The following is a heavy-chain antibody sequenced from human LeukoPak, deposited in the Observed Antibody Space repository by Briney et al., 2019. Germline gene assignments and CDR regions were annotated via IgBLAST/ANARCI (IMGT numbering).Heavy chain of an antibody. D-gene: IGHD6-19*01. CDR2: IYSSGST. CDR1: CASINNYY. CDR3: ARGSSGWYSIDY. V-gene: IGHV4-4*07. Sequence: SETLSLTCTVSCASINNYYWSWIRQPAGKGLEWIGRIYSSGSTNYNPSLQSRVTMSVDTSKNQFSLKLSSVTAADTAVYYCARGSSGWYSIDYWGQGTLVTVSS. J-gene: IGHJ4*02.